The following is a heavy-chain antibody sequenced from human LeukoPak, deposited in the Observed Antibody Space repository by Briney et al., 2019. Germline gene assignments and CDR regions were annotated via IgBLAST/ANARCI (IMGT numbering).Heavy chain of an antibody. CDR3: VSSGKRYYYYYYMDV. CDR2: ISSSGFTI. Sequence: GGSLRLSCAASGFTFSSYEMNWVRQAPGKGLEWVSYISSSGFTIYYADSVKGRFTISRDNAKNSLYLQMNSLRAEDTAVYYCVSSGKRYYYYYYMDVWGKGTTVTISS. V-gene: IGHV3-48*03. CDR1: GFTFSSYE. J-gene: IGHJ6*03. D-gene: IGHD2-15*01.